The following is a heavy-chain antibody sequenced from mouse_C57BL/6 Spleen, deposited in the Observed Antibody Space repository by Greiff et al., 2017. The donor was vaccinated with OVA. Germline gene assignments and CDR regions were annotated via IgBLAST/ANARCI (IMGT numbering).Heavy chain of an antibody. CDR1: GYAFSSSW. CDR3: ARKGPYGNYLDY. J-gene: IGHJ2*01. Sequence: QVQLQQSGPELVKPGASVKISCKASGYAFSSSWMNWVKQRPGKGLEWIGRIYPGDGDTNYNGKFKGKATLTADKSSSTAYMQLSSLTSEDSAVYFCARKGPYGNYLDYWGQGTTLTVSS. D-gene: IGHD2-10*02. CDR2: IYPGDGDT. V-gene: IGHV1-82*01.